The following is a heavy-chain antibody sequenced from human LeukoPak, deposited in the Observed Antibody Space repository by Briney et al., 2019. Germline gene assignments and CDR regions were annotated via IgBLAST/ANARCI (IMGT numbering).Heavy chain of an antibody. CDR2: MNPNSGNT. V-gene: IGHV1-8*01. CDR3: ARGTPDILTGEFDY. Sequence: ASVKVSCTASGYTFTSYDINWVRQATGQGLEWMGWMNPNSGNTGYAQKFQGRVTMTRNTSISTAYMELSSLRSEDTAVYYCARGTPDILTGEFDYWGQGTLVTVSS. J-gene: IGHJ4*02. D-gene: IGHD3-9*01. CDR1: GYTFTSYD.